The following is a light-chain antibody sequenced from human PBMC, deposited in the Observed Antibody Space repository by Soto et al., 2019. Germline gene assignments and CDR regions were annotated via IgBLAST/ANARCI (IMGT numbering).Light chain of an antibody. Sequence: QSALTQTASVSGSPGQSITISCTGTSSDVGSYNVDSWYQQHPGKAPKVIIYEGSKRPSGASNRFSGSKSGNTASLTISGLQAEDEADYYCCSYAGSGTWVFGGGTKLTVL. V-gene: IGLV2-23*01. CDR3: CSYAGSGTWV. CDR2: EGS. J-gene: IGLJ3*02. CDR1: SSDVGSYNV.